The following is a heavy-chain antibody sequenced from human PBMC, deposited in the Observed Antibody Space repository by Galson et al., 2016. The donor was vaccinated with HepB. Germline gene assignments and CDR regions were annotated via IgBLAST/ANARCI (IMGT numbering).Heavy chain of an antibody. CDR3: ATYDFGSNFQYFAL. D-gene: IGHD4-23*01. V-gene: IGHV4-39*01. CDR1: GGAISGSSYY. J-gene: IGHJ2*01. Sequence: SETLSLTCTVSGGAISGSSYYWVWIRQPPGKGLAWSGSMFDSGSYYYSPSLMSRVTISVDTSKNQFSLKLSSVTAADTAVYYCATYDFGSNFQYFALWGRGTLVTVSS. CDR2: MFDSGSY.